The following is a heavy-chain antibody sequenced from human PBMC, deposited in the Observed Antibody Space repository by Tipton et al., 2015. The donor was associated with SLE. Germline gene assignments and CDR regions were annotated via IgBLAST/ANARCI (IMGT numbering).Heavy chain of an antibody. V-gene: IGHV4-4*07. CDR2: IYSSGRT. D-gene: IGHD3-3*02. J-gene: IGHJ4*02. Sequence: TLSLTCNVSGVSISTYYWSWIRQSAGKGLEWIGRIYSSGRTNYNPSLKSRVTMSVDTSRKQFSLKLTSVTAADTAVYYCATFSQSRLFDYWGQGRLVTVSS. CDR3: ATFSQSRLFDY. CDR1: GVSISTYY.